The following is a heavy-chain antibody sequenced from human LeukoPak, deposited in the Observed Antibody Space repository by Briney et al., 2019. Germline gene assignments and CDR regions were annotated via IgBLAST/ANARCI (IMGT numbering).Heavy chain of an antibody. CDR1: GYTFTDYY. D-gene: IGHD6-13*01. Sequence: ASVKVSCKVSGYTFTDYYMHWVTQAPGKGVEWVGLVYPEDGETIYAGKFQGRVTITADTSTDTAYMELSSLRSEDTAVYYCATGLVRRGYYYYYMDVWGKGTTVTVSS. J-gene: IGHJ6*03. V-gene: IGHV1-69-2*01. CDR2: VYPEDGET. CDR3: ATGLVRRGYYYYYMDV.